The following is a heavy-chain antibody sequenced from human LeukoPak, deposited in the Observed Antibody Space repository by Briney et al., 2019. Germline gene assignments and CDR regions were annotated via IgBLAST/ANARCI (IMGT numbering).Heavy chain of an antibody. CDR2: ISGNNGNT. J-gene: IGHJ6*02. V-gene: IGHV1-18*01. CDR1: GYSFTKHA. CDR3: ARELLWFGEPNYDGMDV. D-gene: IGHD3-10*01. Sequence: ASVKVSCKASGYSFTKHAVSWVRQAPGQGLEWMGWISGNNGNTNYAQHLQGRVTMTTDTSTSTVYMELRSLKSDDTAVYYCARELLWFGEPNYDGMDVWGQGTTVTVSS.